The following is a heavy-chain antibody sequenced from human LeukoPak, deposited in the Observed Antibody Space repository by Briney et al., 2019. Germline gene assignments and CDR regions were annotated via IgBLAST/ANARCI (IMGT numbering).Heavy chain of an antibody. Sequence: GGSLRLPCAASGFTFSSYGMHWVRQAPGKGLEWVAVIWYDGSNKYYADSVKGRFTISRDNSKNTLYLQMNSLRAEDTAVYYCARDQSPYCGGDCFGSRPSSAFDIWGQGTMVTVSS. CDR1: GFTFSSYG. J-gene: IGHJ3*02. D-gene: IGHD2-21*02. CDR3: ARDQSPYCGGDCFGSRPSSAFDI. V-gene: IGHV3-33*01. CDR2: IWYDGSNK.